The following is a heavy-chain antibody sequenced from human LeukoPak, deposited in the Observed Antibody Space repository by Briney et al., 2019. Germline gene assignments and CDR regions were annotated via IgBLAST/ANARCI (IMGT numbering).Heavy chain of an antibody. J-gene: IGHJ4*02. CDR1: GGSISSGDYY. Sequence: SETLSLTCTVSGGSISSGDYYWSWIRQPPGKGLEWIGYIYYSGSTYYNPSLKSRVTISVDTSKNQFSLKLSSVTAADTAVYYCARGYCSGGSCYRYFDYWGQGTLVTVSS. CDR3: ARGYCSGGSCYRYFDY. D-gene: IGHD2-15*01. V-gene: IGHV4-30-4*02. CDR2: IYYSGST.